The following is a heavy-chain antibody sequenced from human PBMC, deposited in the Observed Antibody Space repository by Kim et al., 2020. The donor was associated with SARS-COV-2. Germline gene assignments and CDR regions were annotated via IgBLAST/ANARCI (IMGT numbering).Heavy chain of an antibody. CDR2: INHSGST. CDR1: GGSFSGYY. CDR3: ARVRALPPFTIFALFDY. V-gene: IGHV4-34*01. J-gene: IGHJ4*02. Sequence: SETLSLTCAVYGGSFSGYYWSWIRQPPGKGLEWIGEINHSGSTNYNPSLKSRVTISVDTSKNQFSLKLSSVTAADTAVYYCARVRALPPFTIFALFDYWGQGTLVTVSS. D-gene: IGHD3-3*01.